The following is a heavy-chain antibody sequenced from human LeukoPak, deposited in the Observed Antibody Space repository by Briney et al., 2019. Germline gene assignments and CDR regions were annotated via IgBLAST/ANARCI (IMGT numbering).Heavy chain of an antibody. V-gene: IGHV5-51*01. CDR2: VYPRDSDT. D-gene: IGHD1-1*01. CDR3: ARPGERSRRDWNLDQ. J-gene: IGHJ4*02. CDR1: GYSFSNYW. Sequence: GESLKISCKASGYSFSNYWIGWVRQVPGKGLEWMGIVYPRDSDTRYSPSFQGQVTISADKSISTAYLQWSGLKASDTAVYYCARPGERSRRDWNLDQWGQGTLVTVSS.